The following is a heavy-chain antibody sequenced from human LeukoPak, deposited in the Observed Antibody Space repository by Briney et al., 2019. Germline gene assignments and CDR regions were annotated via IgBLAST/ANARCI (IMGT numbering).Heavy chain of an antibody. V-gene: IGHV3-30*02. Sequence: GGSLRLSCAASGFTFSSYGMHWVRQAPGKGLEWVAFIRYDGSNKYYADSVKGRFTISRDNSKNTLYLQMNSLRAEDTAVYYCAKEVLDYGDSGGDDYWGQGTLVTVS. CDR3: AKEVLDYGDSGGDDY. CDR2: IRYDGSNK. J-gene: IGHJ4*02. CDR1: GFTFSSYG. D-gene: IGHD4-17*01.